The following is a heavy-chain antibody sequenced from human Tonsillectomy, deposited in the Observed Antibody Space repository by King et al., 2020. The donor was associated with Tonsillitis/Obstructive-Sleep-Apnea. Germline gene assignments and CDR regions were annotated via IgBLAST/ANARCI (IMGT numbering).Heavy chain of an antibody. CDR2: IYYSGST. V-gene: IGHV4-39*01. D-gene: IGHD6-13*01. CDR3: ARHLIATHAFDI. J-gene: IGHJ3*02. Sequence: LQLQESGPGLVKPSETLSLTCTVSGGSISSSSYYWGWIRQPPGKGLEWIGSIYYSGSTYYNPSLKSRVTISVDTSKNQFSLKLSSVTAADTAVYYCARHLIATHAFDIWGQGTMVTVSS. CDR1: GGSISSSSYY.